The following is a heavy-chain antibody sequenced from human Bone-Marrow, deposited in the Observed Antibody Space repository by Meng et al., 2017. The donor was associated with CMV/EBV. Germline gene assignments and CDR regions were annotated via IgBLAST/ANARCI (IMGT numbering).Heavy chain of an antibody. CDR1: GCTISSYY. V-gene: IGHV4-59*12. J-gene: IGHJ5*02. Sequence: SETLSLTCAVSGCTISSYYWSWIRQPPGKGLEWIGYIYYSGCTNYNPSLKSRLTISVDTSKNQSSLKLSSVTAADTAVYYCARGIVVVPAAIVANWFDPWGQGTLVTVSS. D-gene: IGHD2-2*01. CDR3: ARGIVVVPAAIVANWFDP. CDR2: IYYSGCT.